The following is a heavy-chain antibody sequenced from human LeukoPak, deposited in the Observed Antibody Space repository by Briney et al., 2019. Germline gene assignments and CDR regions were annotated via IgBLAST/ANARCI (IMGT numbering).Heavy chain of an antibody. CDR3: AKRVHFTWTKLLDY. CDR2: IKQDGSEK. J-gene: IGHJ4*02. D-gene: IGHD4-23*01. V-gene: IGHV3-7*03. Sequence: PGGSLRLSCVASGFTFSSRDWMTWVRQAPGKGLEWVANIKQDGSEKNYVDSVKGRFTISRDNAKNSVDLQMNSLRVEDTAVYYCAKRVHFTWTKLLDYWGQGTLVTVSS. CDR1: GFTFSSRDW.